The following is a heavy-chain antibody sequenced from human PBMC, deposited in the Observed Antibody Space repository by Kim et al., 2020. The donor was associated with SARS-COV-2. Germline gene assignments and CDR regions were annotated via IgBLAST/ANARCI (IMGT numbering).Heavy chain of an antibody. D-gene: IGHD3-16*01. CDR2: T. V-gene: IGHV4-39*01. Sequence: TYHNPSLESRVTLSVDTSRNQFSLKLASVTAADPAVYYCARRTEAGGYFDFWGQGSPVTVAS. CDR3: ARRTEAGGYFDF. J-gene: IGHJ4*02.